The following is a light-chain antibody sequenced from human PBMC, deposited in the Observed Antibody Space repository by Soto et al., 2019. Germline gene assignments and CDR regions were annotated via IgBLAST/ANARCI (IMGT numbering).Light chain of an antibody. V-gene: IGLV2-8*01. CDR3: SSYGGSNNVL. Sequence: QSVLTQPPSASGSPRQSVTISCTGTSSDVGGDDYVSWYQQHPGKAPKLIIYEVTKRPSGVPARFSGSKSGNTASLTVSGLQAEDEADYFCSSYGGSNNVLFGGGTKVTVL. CDR1: SSDVGGDDY. CDR2: EVT. J-gene: IGLJ2*01.